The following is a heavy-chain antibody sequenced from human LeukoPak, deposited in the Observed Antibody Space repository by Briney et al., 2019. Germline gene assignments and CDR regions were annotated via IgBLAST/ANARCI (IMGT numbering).Heavy chain of an antibody. D-gene: IGHD3-10*01. V-gene: IGHV4-59*01. J-gene: IGHJ6*03. Sequence: SETLSLTCSVSGGSISSYYWIWIRQPPGKGLEWIGYIYYSGSTNYKPFLKSRVTISVDTSKNQFSLTLSSVTAAATAVYYCARLWGSASYYNTHYYYYYYMDVWGKGTTVTVSS. CDR1: GGSISSYY. CDR3: ARLWGSASYYNTHYYYYYYMDV. CDR2: IYYSGST.